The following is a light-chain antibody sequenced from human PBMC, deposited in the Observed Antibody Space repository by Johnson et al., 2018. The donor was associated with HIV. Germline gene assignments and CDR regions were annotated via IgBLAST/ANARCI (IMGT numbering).Light chain of an antibody. CDR1: SSNIGNNY. CDR3: GTWDTSLSAFV. V-gene: IGLV1-51*01. Sequence: QSVLTQPPSVSAAPGQKVTISCSGSSSNIGNNYVSWYQQLPGTAPKLLIYDNNKRPLGIPDRFSGSKSGTSATLGITGLQTGDEADFYCGTWDTSLSAFVFGTGTKVTV. CDR2: DNN. J-gene: IGLJ1*01.